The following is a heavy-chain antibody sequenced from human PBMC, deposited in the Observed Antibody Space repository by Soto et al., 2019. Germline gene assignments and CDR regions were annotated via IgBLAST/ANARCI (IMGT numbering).Heavy chain of an antibody. J-gene: IGHJ4*02. CDR1: GGSISSGGYY. V-gene: IGHV4-31*03. CDR3: ARLYYYDISGFHSLFDY. CDR2: IYYSGST. D-gene: IGHD3-22*01. Sequence: QVQLQESGPGLVKPSQTLSLTCTVSGGSISSGGYYWSWIRQHPGKGLEWIGYIYYSGSTYSNPYLKSRVTISVDTAKNQFSLKLISVTAADTAVYYCARLYYYDISGFHSLFDYWGQGTLVTVSS.